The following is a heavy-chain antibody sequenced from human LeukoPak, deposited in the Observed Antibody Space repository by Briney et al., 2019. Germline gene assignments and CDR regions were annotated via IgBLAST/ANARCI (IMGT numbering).Heavy chain of an antibody. CDR3: ARGPIAAAATGYFDY. V-gene: IGHV4-39*01. CDR2: IFYSGST. J-gene: IGHJ4*02. CDR1: GGSLSNSSYY. Sequence: SETLSLTCTVSGGSLSNSSYYWGWIRQPPGKGLEWIGSIFYSGSTYYNPSLKSRVTISVDTSKNQFSLKLSSVTAADTAVYYCARGPIAAAATGYFDYWGQGTLVTVSS. D-gene: IGHD6-13*01.